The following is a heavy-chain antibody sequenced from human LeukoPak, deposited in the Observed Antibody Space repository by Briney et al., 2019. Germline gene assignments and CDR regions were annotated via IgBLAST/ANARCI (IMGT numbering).Heavy chain of an antibody. V-gene: IGHV1-8*01. CDR1: GYTFTSYD. CDR2: MNPNSGNT. Sequence: ASVKVSCKASGYTFTSYDINWVRQATGQGLEWMGWMNPNSGNTGYAQKFQGRVTMTRNTSISTAYMELRSLRSEDTAVYYCARDKREYYYDSSGYPNAFDIWGQGTMVTVSS. CDR3: ARDKREYYYDSSGYPNAFDI. J-gene: IGHJ3*02. D-gene: IGHD3-22*01.